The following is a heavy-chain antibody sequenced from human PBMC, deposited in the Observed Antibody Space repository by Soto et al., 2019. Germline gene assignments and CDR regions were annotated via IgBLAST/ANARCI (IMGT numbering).Heavy chain of an antibody. D-gene: IGHD5-18*01. CDR3: ARDPLWGTAMVLWYFDL. Sequence: PGGSLRLSCAASGFTFSTYALHWVRQAPGRGLEWVAVASYDGSNKKYADSVKGRFTISRDNSKNTLYLQMNSLRAEDTAVYYCARDPLWGTAMVLWYFDLWGRGTLVTVSS. CDR2: ASYDGSNK. V-gene: IGHV3-30*04. J-gene: IGHJ2*01. CDR1: GFTFSTYA.